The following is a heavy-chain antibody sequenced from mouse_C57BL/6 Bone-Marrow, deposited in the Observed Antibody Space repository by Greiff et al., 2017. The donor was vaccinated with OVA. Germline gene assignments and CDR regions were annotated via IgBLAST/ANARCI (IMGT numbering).Heavy chain of an antibody. J-gene: IGHJ2*01. V-gene: IGHV1-50*01. CDR3: VYYGSSSFDY. D-gene: IGHD1-1*01. CDR1: GYTFTSYW. CDR2: IDPSDSYT. Sequence: QVQLQQPGAELVKPGASVKLSCKASGYTFTSYWMQWVKQRPGQGLEWIGEIDPSDSYTNYTQKFKGQATLTVDTSSSTAYMQLSSLTSEDSAVYYCVYYGSSSFDYWGQGTTLTVSS.